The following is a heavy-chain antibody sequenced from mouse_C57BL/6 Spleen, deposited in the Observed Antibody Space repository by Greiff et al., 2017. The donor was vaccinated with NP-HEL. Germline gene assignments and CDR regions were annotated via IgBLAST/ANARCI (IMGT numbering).Heavy chain of an antibody. CDR1: GYAFTNYL. CDR3: ARFPDGYYWLAY. V-gene: IGHV1-54*01. J-gene: IGHJ3*01. CDR2: INPGSGGT. D-gene: IGHD2-3*01. Sequence: QVQLKESGAELVRPGTSVKVSCKASGYAFTNYLIEWIKQRPGQGLEWIGVINPGSGGTNYNEKFKGKATLTADKSSSTAYMQLSSLTSEDSAVYFCARFPDGYYWLAYGGQGTLVTVSA.